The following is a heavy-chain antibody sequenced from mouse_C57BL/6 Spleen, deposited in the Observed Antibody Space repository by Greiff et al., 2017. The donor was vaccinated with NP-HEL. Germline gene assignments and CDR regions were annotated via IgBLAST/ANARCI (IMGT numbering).Heavy chain of an antibody. J-gene: IGHJ1*03. Sequence: VQRVESGAELMKPGASVKLSCKATGYTFTGYWIEWVKQRPGHGLEWIGEILPGSGSTNYNEKFKGKATFTADTSSNTAYMQLSSLTTEDSAIYYCARVGITTVVAHWYFDVWGTGTTVTVSS. CDR1: GYTFTGYW. V-gene: IGHV1-9*01. CDR2: ILPGSGST. CDR3: ARVGITTVVAHWYFDV. D-gene: IGHD1-1*01.